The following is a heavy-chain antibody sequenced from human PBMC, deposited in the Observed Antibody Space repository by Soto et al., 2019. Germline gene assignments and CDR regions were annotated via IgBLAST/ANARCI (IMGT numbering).Heavy chain of an antibody. J-gene: IGHJ4*02. CDR3: ARDSTRGSFSDGYFDY. Sequence: GGSLRLSCAASGLTFRSKAMHWVRQAAGKGLEWVAVISYDGSKKYYADSVKGRFTITKDNSKNMLYLQMNSLRAEDTAVYYCARDSTRGSFSDGYFDYWGQGTLVTVSS. CDR1: GLTFRSKA. V-gene: IGHV3-30-3*01. D-gene: IGHD1-26*01. CDR2: ISYDGSKK.